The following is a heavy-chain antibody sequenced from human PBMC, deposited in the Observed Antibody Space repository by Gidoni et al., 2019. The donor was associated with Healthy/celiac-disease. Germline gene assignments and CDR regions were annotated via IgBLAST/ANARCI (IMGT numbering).Heavy chain of an antibody. CDR3: ARVDSSSWYGWAAFDI. D-gene: IGHD6-13*01. J-gene: IGHJ3*02. V-gene: IGHV3-48*01. Sequence: EVQLVESGGGLVQPGGSLRLSCAAYGFTFSSYSMNWVRQAPGKGLEWVSYIRSSSSTIYYADSVKGRFTISRDNAKNSLYLQMNSLRAEDTAVYYCARVDSSSWYGWAAFDIWGQGTMVTVSS. CDR1: GFTFSSYS. CDR2: IRSSSSTI.